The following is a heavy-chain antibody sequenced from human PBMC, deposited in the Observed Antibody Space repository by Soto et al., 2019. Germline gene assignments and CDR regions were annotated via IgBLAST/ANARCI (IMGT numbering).Heavy chain of an antibody. Sequence: EVQLVQSGAEVKRPGESLRISCQCSGYTFSNFWIAWVRQLPGKGLEYMGIIYPGDSETRYSPSFHGKVTISADRSIGTAYLQWSSLEASDSAFYFCARSPRSSPYFDYWGQGALVTVSS. CDR3: ARSPRSSPYFDY. D-gene: IGHD6-13*01. CDR1: GYTFSNFW. CDR2: IYPGDSET. J-gene: IGHJ4*02. V-gene: IGHV5-51*01.